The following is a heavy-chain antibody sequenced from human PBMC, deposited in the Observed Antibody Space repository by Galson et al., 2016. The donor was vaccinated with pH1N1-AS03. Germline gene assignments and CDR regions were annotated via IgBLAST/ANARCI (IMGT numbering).Heavy chain of an antibody. CDR3: ARLTLSSGWPCDY. D-gene: IGHD6-19*01. Sequence: QSGAEVKKPGESLKISCQGSRYSFTNYWIGWVRQMPGKGLEWMGIIYLDDSDTRYSPSFQGQVTISADKSISTAYLQWSSLKASDTAMYYCARLTLSSGWPCDYWGQGTLVTVSS. CDR2: IYLDDSDT. CDR1: RYSFTNYW. J-gene: IGHJ4*01. V-gene: IGHV5-51*01.